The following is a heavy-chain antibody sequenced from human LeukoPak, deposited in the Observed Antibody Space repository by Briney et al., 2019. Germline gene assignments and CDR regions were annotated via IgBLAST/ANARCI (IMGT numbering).Heavy chain of an antibody. CDR3: ARGSRGGRGYYDSSGYYPTYYYYGMDV. CDR2: IYYSGST. D-gene: IGHD3-22*01. V-gene: IGHV4-31*03. J-gene: IGHJ6*02. Sequence: SQTLSLTCTVSGGSISSGGYYWSWIRQHPGKGLEWIGYIYYSGSTNYNPSLKSRVTISVDTSKNQFSLKLSSVTAADTAVYYCARGSRGGRGYYDSSGYYPTYYYYGMDVWGQGTTVTVSS. CDR1: GGSISSGGYY.